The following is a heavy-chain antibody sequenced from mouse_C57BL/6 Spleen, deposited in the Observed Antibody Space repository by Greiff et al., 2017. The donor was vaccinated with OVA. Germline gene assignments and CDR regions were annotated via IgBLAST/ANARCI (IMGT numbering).Heavy chain of an antibody. CDR2: IRNKANNHAT. J-gene: IGHJ3*01. V-gene: IGHV6-6*01. Sequence: EVQLQESGGGLVQPGGSMKLSCAASGFTFSDAWMDWVRQSPEKGLEWVAEIRNKANNHATYYAESVKGRFTISRDDSKSSVYLQMNSLRAEDTGIYYCTRRGYSNYVPFAYWGQGTLVTVSA. D-gene: IGHD2-5*01. CDR1: GFTFSDAW. CDR3: TRRGYSNYVPFAY.